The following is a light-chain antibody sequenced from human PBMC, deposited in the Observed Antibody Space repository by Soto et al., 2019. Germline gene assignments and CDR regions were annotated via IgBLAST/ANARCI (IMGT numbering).Light chain of an antibody. Sequence: IQMTQAPSTLSASTGDRVTITCRASQGISSYLAWYQQKPGKAPKLLIYAASTLQSGVPSRFSGSGSGTDFTLTISCLQSEDFATYYCQQYYSYPFTFGPGTKVDIK. J-gene: IGKJ3*01. V-gene: IGKV1-8*01. CDR3: QQYYSYPFT. CDR2: AAS. CDR1: QGISSY.